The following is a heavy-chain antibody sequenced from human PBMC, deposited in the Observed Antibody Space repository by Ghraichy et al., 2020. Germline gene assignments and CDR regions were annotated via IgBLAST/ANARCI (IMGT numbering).Heavy chain of an antibody. CDR2: VSSSGEYI. J-gene: IGHJ4*02. V-gene: IGHV3-48*03. CDR3: ARATLGFDY. Sequence: GSLRLSCVGSGFTFSSHEMNWVRQAPGKGLEWISYVSSSGEYIYYADSVKGRFTISRDNAKNSVDLQVNNLRAEDTGVYYCARATLGFDYWGQGTRVTVSS. CDR1: GFTFSSHE.